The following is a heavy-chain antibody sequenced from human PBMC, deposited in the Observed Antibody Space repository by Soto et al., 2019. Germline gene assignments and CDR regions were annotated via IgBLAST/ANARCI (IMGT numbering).Heavy chain of an antibody. Sequence: PSQTLSLTCVISGDSVSSNTASWNWIRLSPSRGLEWLGRTYFRSKWYNDYAVSVKSRIIINPDTSNNQFSLQLNSVTPEDTAVYFCAKGDNLGPKTGYAFDPWGQGIMVTVSS. CDR1: GDSVSSNTAS. CDR2: TYFRSKWYN. CDR3: AKGDNLGPKTGYAFDP. V-gene: IGHV6-1*01. J-gene: IGHJ5*02. D-gene: IGHD5-12*01.